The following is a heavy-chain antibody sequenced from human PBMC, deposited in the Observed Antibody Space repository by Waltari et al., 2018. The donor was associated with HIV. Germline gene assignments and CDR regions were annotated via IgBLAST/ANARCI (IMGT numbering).Heavy chain of an antibody. CDR3: ARDIAAAGTGWFDP. Sequence: QVQLVESGGGVVQPGRSLRLSCAASGFTFSSYGMHWVRQAPGKGLEWVAVIWYNGSNKYYADSVKGRFTISRDNSKNTLYLQMNSLRAGDTAVYYCARDIAAAGTGWFDPWGQGTLVTVSS. CDR2: IWYNGSNK. J-gene: IGHJ5*02. V-gene: IGHV3-33*01. D-gene: IGHD6-13*01. CDR1: GFTFSSYG.